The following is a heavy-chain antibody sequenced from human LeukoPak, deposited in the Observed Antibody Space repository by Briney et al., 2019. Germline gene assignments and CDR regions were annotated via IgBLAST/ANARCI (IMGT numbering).Heavy chain of an antibody. CDR1: GFTFSKAW. J-gene: IGHJ4*02. Sequence: TGGSLRLSCAASGFTFSKAWMSWVRQAPEKGLEWVGRIKNKTDGGTTDYAAPVKGRFTISRDDSKNTLYLQMNSLKTEDTAVYYCTTGTPPLWSGYYTGIVLRGYYFDYWGQGTLVTVSS. V-gene: IGHV3-15*01. CDR3: TTGTPPLWSGYYTGIVLRGYYFDY. D-gene: IGHD3-3*01. CDR2: IKNKTDGGTT.